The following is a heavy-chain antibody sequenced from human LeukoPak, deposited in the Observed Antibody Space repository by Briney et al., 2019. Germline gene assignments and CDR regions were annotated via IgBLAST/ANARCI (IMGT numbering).Heavy chain of an antibody. Sequence: GGSLRLSCAASGFTFSDYYMSWIRQAPGKGLEWVSYISSSGSTIYYADSVKGRFTISRDNAKNSLYLQMNSLRAEDTAVYYCASTYYYGSGSYGTLGYFQHWGQGTLVTVSS. CDR1: GFTFSDYY. CDR2: ISSSGSTI. D-gene: IGHD3-10*01. CDR3: ASTYYYGSGSYGTLGYFQH. V-gene: IGHV3-11*01. J-gene: IGHJ1*01.